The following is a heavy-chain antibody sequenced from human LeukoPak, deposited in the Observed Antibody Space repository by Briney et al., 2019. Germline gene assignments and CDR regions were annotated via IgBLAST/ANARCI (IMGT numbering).Heavy chain of an antibody. V-gene: IGHV3-53*01. Sequence: GGSLRLSCAASGLTVSTNFMSWVRQAPGKGLEWVSVIYSGGSTYYADSVKGRFTISRDNSKNTLYLQMNSLRAEDTAVYYCAREDVGDAFDIWGQGTMVTVSS. CDR1: GLTVSTNF. CDR3: AREDVGDAFDI. J-gene: IGHJ3*02. CDR2: IYSGGST.